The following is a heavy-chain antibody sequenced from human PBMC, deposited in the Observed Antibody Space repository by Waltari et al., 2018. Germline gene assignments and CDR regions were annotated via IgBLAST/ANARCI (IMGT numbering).Heavy chain of an antibody. CDR2: IIPTFGTA. CDR1: GGTFSSYA. CDR3: ARCRDGYNLFDY. D-gene: IGHD5-12*01. Sequence: QVQLVQSGAEVKKPGSSVKVSCKASGGTFSSYAISWVRQAPGQGLEWMGGIIPTFGTANYAQNFQGRATITADESTSTAYMELSSLRSEDTAVYYCARCRDGYNLFDYWGQGTLVTVSS. J-gene: IGHJ4*02. V-gene: IGHV1-69*01.